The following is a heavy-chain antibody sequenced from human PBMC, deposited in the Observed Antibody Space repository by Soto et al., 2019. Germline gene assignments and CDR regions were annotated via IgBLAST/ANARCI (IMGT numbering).Heavy chain of an antibody. CDR1: GFTFSSYA. CDR2: ISGSGGST. V-gene: IGHV3-23*01. J-gene: IGHJ5*02. CDR3: AKDLMVRSSGWYDWFDP. Sequence: EVQLLESGGDLVQPGGSLRLSCAASGFTFSSYAMSWVRQAPGKGLEWVSAISGSGGSTYYADSVKGRFTISRDNSKNTRYLQMNSLRAEDTAVYYCAKDLMVRSSGWYDWFDPWGQGTLVTVSS. D-gene: IGHD6-19*01.